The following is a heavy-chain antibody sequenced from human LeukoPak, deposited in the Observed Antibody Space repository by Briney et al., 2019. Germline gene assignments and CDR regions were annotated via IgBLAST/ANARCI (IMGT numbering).Heavy chain of an antibody. Sequence: SETLSLTCSVSSGPIFNSNWWSWVRQPPGKGLEWIGQIFRSGSTSYSPSLKSRVTISVDKSKNQFSLKFTSVTAADTAVYYCARSPTKRVPEDYWGQGTLVTVSS. D-gene: IGHD2-2*01. CDR2: IFRSGST. CDR1: SGPIFNSNW. CDR3: ARSPTKRVPEDY. V-gene: IGHV4-4*02. J-gene: IGHJ4*02.